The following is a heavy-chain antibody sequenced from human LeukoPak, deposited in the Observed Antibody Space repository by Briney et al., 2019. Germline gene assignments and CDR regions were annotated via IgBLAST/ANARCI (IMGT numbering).Heavy chain of an antibody. D-gene: IGHD6-19*01. CDR1: GFTFSSYS. V-gene: IGHV3-21*01. Sequence: GGSLRLSCKTSGFTFSSYSMNWVRQAPGKGQEWVSSISSSSTYIYYAESMKGRFTISRDNAKNALYLQMNSLRAEDTAVYYCARNVFMAVAGNDAFHIWGQGTMVTVSS. CDR2: ISSSSTYI. J-gene: IGHJ3*02. CDR3: ARNVFMAVAGNDAFHI.